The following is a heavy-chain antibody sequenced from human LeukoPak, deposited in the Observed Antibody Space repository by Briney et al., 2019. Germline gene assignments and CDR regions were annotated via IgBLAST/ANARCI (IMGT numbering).Heavy chain of an antibody. CDR3: ARERFGEYFDY. CDR2: IYYSGST. Sequence: PSETLSLTCTVSGGSISSYYLSWIRQPPGKGLEWIGYIYYSGSTNYNPSLKSRVTISVDTSKNQFSLKLSSVTAADTAVYYCARERFGEYFDYWGQGTLVTVSS. CDR1: GGSISSYY. J-gene: IGHJ4*02. V-gene: IGHV4-59*01. D-gene: IGHD3-10*01.